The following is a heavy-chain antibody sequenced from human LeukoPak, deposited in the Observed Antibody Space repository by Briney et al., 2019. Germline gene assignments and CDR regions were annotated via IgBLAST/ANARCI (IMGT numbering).Heavy chain of an antibody. CDR3: AKRDWDYGMDV. CDR2: IRDSSGAT. J-gene: IGHJ6*02. CDR1: GFTFSTYA. V-gene: IGHV3-23*01. Sequence: GGSLRLSCAASGFTFSTYAMSWVRQAPGKGLEWVSAIRDSSGATYYADSVKGRFTISRDNSKNTVYLQMNSLTAEDTAVYYCAKRDWDYGMDVWGQGTTVTVSS. D-gene: IGHD3/OR15-3a*01.